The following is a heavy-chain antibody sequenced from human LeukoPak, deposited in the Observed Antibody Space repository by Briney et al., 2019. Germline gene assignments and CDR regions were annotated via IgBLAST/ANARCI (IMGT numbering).Heavy chain of an antibody. Sequence: PGGSLRLSCAASGFNFGNNAMSWVRQAPGKGLEWVSGISASGRSTYYADSVKGRFTISRYNARSTLWLQMNSLRAEDTAVYYCAKSLWFGELFSYHDYWGQGNLVTVPS. CDR2: ISASGRST. CDR3: AKSLWFGELFSYHDY. V-gene: IGHV3-23*01. J-gene: IGHJ4*02. D-gene: IGHD3-10*01. CDR1: GFNFGNNA.